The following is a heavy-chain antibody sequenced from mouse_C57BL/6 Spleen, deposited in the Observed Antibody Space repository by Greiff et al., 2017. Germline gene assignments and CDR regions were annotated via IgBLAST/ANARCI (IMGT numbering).Heavy chain of an antibody. Sequence: EVQVVESGGGLVKPGGSLKLSCAASGFTFSSYAMSWVRQTPEKRLEWVATISDGGSYTYYPDNVKGRFTISRDNAKNNLYLQMSHLKSEDTAMYYCAREMRFAYWGQGTLVTVSA. CDR3: AREMRFAY. J-gene: IGHJ3*01. V-gene: IGHV5-4*01. CDR2: ISDGGSYT. CDR1: GFTFSSYA.